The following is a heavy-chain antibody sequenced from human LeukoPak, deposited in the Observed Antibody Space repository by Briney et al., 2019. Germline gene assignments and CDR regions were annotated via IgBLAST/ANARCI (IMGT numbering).Heavy chain of an antibody. Sequence: PGGSLRLSCAASGFTFSSYSMNWVRQAPGKGLEWVSSISSSSSYIYYADSVKGRFTISRDNAKNSLYLQMNSLRAEDTAVYYCAGGLTYYYDSSGSGSPSVGAFDIWGQGTMVTVSS. J-gene: IGHJ3*02. V-gene: IGHV3-21*01. CDR3: AGGLTYYYDSSGSGSPSVGAFDI. CDR1: GFTFSSYS. CDR2: ISSSSSYI. D-gene: IGHD3-22*01.